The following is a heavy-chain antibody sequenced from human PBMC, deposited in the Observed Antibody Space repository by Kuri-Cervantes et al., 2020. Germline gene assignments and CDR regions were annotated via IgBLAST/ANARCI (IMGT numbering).Heavy chain of an antibody. V-gene: IGHV5-51*01. CDR2: IYPGDSDT. J-gene: IGHJ4*02. CDR1: GYSFTSYW. CDR3: ARQWGYYYDSSGYPDY. Sequence: GESLKISCKGSGYSFTSYWIGWVRQMPGKGLEWMGIIYPGDSDTRYSPSFQGQVTISADKSISTAYLQWSSLKASDTAMYYCARQWGYYYDSSGYPDYWGQGTLVTVSS. D-gene: IGHD3-22*01.